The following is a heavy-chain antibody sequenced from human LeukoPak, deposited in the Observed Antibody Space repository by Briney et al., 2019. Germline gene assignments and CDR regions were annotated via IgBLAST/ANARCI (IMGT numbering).Heavy chain of an antibody. CDR3: ARAAPYCGGDCYFDY. CDR2: ISSSSSYI. Sequence: GGSLRLSCAASGFTFSSYSMNWVRQASGKGLEWVSSISSSSSYIYYADSVKGRFTISRDNAKNSLYLQMNSLRAEDTAVYYCARAAPYCGGDCYFDYWGQGTLVTVSS. CDR1: GFTFSSYS. V-gene: IGHV3-21*01. D-gene: IGHD2-21*02. J-gene: IGHJ4*02.